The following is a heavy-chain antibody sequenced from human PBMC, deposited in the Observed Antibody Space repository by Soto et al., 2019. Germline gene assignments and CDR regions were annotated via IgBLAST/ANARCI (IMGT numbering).Heavy chain of an antibody. J-gene: IGHJ6*02. CDR3: XRDREAYGMXG. V-gene: IGHV4-59*01. CDR1: GGSISSYY. CDR2: IYYSGST. Sequence: SETLSLTCTVSGGSISSYYWSWIRQPPGKGLEWIGYIYYSGSTNYNPSLKSRVPISVDTSKNQFSLKLRXXXAAXXXAYXXXRDREAYGMXGWGQGXXVTVS.